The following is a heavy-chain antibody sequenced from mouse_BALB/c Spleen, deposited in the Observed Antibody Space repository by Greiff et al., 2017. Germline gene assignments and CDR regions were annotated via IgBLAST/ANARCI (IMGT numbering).Heavy chain of an antibody. CDR2: INPYNGDT. CDR1: GYSFTGYF. D-gene: IGHD1-1*01. CDR3: ARYYGSSFDY. J-gene: IGHJ2*01. Sequence: EVKVVESGPELVKPGASVKISCKASGYSFTGYFMNWVMQSHGKSLEWIGRINPYNGDTFYNQKFKGKATLTVDKSSSTAHMELRSLASEDSAVYYCARYYGSSFDYWGQGTTLTVSS. V-gene: IGHV1-20*02.